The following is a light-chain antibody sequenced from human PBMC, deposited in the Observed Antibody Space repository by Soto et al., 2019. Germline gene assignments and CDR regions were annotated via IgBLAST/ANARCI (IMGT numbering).Light chain of an antibody. CDR1: SSDVGGYSY. J-gene: IGLJ3*02. V-gene: IGLV2-14*01. CDR3: SSFTSSSNWV. Sequence: QSALTQPASVSGSPGQSITISCTGTSSDVGGYSYVSWYQQHPGKAPKLMIYEVSNRPSGVSNRFSGSKSGNAASLTISGLQAEDEADYYCSSFTSSSNWVFGGGTKVTVL. CDR2: EVS.